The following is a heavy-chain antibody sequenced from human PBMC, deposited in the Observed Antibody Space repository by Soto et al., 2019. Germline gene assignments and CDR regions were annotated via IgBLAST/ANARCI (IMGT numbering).Heavy chain of an antibody. V-gene: IGHV4-39*02. CDR3: SGDPKAVMDV. J-gene: IGHJ6*02. Sequence: QLQLQESGPGLVKPSETLSLTCTVSGGSISSRSYYWGWIRQPPGKGLEWIGFIYYSGSTYYNPSLKGRVAISVDTSKNHSSLKLSPVTAADTAVYYCSGDPKAVMDVWGQGTTVTVSS. D-gene: IGHD4-17*01. CDR1: GGSISSRSYY. CDR2: IYYSGST.